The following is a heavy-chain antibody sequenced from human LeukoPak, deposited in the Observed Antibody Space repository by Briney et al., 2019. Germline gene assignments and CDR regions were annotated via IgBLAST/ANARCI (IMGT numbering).Heavy chain of an antibody. Sequence: SETLSLTCTVSGGSISSSSYYWGWIRQPPGKGLEWIGSIYYSGSTYYNPSLKSRVTISVDTSKNQFSLKLSSVTAADTAVYYCARRGAVTTVTNFDYWGQGTLVTVSS. V-gene: IGHV4-39*01. CDR2: IYYSGST. D-gene: IGHD4-17*01. CDR3: ARRGAVTTVTNFDY. CDR1: GGSISSSSYY. J-gene: IGHJ4*02.